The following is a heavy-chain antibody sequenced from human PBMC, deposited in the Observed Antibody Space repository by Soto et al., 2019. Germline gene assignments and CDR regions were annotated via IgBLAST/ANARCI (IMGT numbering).Heavy chain of an antibody. CDR2: ISYDGSNK. CDR3: ARDIALQHYYYYGMDV. V-gene: IGHV3-30-3*01. J-gene: IGHJ6*02. D-gene: IGHD6-13*01. CDR1: GFTFSSYA. Sequence: GGSLRLSCAASGFTFSSYAMHWVRQAPGKGLEWVAVISYDGSNKYYADSVKGRFTISRDNSKNTLYLQMNSLRAEDTAVYYCARDIALQHYYYYGMDVWGQGTTVTVSS.